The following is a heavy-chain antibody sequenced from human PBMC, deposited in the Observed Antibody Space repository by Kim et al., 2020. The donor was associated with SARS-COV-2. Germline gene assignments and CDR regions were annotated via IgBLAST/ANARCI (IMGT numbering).Heavy chain of an antibody. V-gene: IGHV3-23*01. CDR2: ISDDGGTT. D-gene: IGHD2-2*01. Sequence: GGSLRLSCVASGFMFGSYAMTWVRQVPGKGLEWVSGISDDGGTTHYADTVKGRFTISRDNSKNTLYLEMNTVRVDDTALYFCAKDYHRVPAATHFDHWG. CDR3: AKDYHRVPAATHFDH. CDR1: GFMFGSYA. J-gene: IGHJ4*01.